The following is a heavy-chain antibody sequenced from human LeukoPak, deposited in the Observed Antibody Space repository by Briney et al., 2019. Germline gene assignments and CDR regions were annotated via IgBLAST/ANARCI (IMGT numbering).Heavy chain of an antibody. CDR1: GVTFSSYS. CDR2: ISSSSSYI. D-gene: IGHD3-10*01. J-gene: IGHJ3*02. Sequence: GGSLRLSCAASGVTFSSYSMNWVRQAPGKGLEWVSSISSSSSYIYYADSVKGRFTISRDNSKNSLYLQMHSLRAEDTAVYYCAVEDLLWTDAFDIWGQGTMVTVSS. V-gene: IGHV3-21*01. CDR3: AVEDLLWTDAFDI.